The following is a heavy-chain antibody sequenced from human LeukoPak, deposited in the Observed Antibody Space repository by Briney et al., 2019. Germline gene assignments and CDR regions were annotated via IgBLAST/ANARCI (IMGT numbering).Heavy chain of an antibody. Sequence: GASVKVSCKASGGTYSSYAISWVRQAPGQGLEWMGGIIPIFGTANYAQKFQGRVTITADESTSTAYMELSSLRSEDMAVYYCARVAAQYSGYFDYWGQGTLVTVSS. J-gene: IGHJ4*02. CDR3: ARVAAQYSGYFDY. D-gene: IGHD2-21*01. CDR1: GGTYSSYA. CDR2: IIPIFGTA. V-gene: IGHV1-69*01.